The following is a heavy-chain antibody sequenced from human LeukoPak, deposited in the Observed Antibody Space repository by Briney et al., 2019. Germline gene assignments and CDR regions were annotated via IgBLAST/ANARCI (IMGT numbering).Heavy chain of an antibody. J-gene: IGHJ3*02. Sequence: SETLSLTCTVSGGSISSYYWSWIRQPPGKGLEWIGYIYYSGSTNYNPSLKSRVTISVDTSKNQFSLKLSSVTAADTAVYYCARAMILVVNDAFDIWGQGTMVTVSS. CDR3: ARAMILVVNDAFDI. CDR1: GGSISSYY. D-gene: IGHD3-22*01. CDR2: IYYSGST. V-gene: IGHV4-59*08.